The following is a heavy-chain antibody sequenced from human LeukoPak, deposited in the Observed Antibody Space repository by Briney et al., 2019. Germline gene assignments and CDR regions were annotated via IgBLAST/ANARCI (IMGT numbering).Heavy chain of an antibody. CDR1: GFSFNSYG. CDR3: AKGREPGGLDF. J-gene: IGHJ4*02. D-gene: IGHD1-26*01. Sequence: GGSLRLSCAASGFSFNSYGMHWVRQAPGKGLEWVAFIWYDGTKKYYADSVKGRFTISRDNSKNTLYLHMNTLRAEDTAVYSCAKGREPGGLDFWGQGTLVTVSS. V-gene: IGHV3-30*02. CDR2: IWYDGTKK.